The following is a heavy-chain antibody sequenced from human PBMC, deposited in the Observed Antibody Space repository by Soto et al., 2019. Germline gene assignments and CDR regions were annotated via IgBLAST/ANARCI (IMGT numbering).Heavy chain of an antibody. D-gene: IGHD3-16*01. CDR1: GGSFSGYY. CDR3: ATVGGYYYYYGMDV. J-gene: IGHJ6*02. CDR2: INHSGST. V-gene: IGHV4-34*01. Sequence: QVQLQQWGAGLLKPSETLSLTCAVYGGSFSGYYWSWIRQPPGKGLEWIGEINHSGSTNYNPSLKSRVTIAVHTSKIQFSLKLSSVTAADTAVYYCATVGGYYYYYGMDVWGQGTTVTVSS.